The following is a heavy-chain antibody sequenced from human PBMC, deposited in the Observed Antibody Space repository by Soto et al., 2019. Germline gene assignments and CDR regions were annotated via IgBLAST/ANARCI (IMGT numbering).Heavy chain of an antibody. V-gene: IGHV4-34*01. Sequence: SETLSLTCAVYVGSFSGYYWSWIRQPPGKGLEWIGEINHSGSTNYNPSLKSRVTISVDTSKNQFSLKLSSVTAADTAVYYCARGPSSYYYDSSGYYLTPAYDYWGQGTLVTVSS. J-gene: IGHJ4*02. D-gene: IGHD3-22*01. CDR3: ARGPSSYYYDSSGYYLTPAYDY. CDR2: INHSGST. CDR1: VGSFSGYY.